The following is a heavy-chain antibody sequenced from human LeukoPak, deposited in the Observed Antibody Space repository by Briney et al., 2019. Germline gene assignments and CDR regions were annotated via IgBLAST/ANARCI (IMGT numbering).Heavy chain of an antibody. CDR2: IKSDGSST. J-gene: IGHJ4*02. CDR3: VRDNRSYNFDY. Sequence: GGSLRLSCAVSGFTFSSHDMTWVRQAPGKGLEWVSCIKSDGSSTSIADSAKGRFTISRDNAKNTVYLQMNSLRAEDTAVYYCVRDNRSYNFDYWGQGTLVTVSS. CDR1: GFTFSSHD. D-gene: IGHD1-26*01. V-gene: IGHV3-74*01.